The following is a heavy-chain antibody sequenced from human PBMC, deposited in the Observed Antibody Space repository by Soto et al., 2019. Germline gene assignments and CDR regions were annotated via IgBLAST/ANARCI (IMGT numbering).Heavy chain of an antibody. CDR1: GGSVSSGGHS. CDR3: ARGDTRLGELSHNY. D-gene: IGHD3-16*02. J-gene: IGHJ4*02. V-gene: IGHV4-30-2*06. Sequence: SETLSLTCVVSGGSVSSGGHSWSWIRQSPGKGLEWVGFIYQSEYAYYSPSLRSRVAISVDRSNNQVSLRMTSMTAADTAIYYCARGDTRLGELSHNYWGQGTLVTVSS. CDR2: IYQSEYA.